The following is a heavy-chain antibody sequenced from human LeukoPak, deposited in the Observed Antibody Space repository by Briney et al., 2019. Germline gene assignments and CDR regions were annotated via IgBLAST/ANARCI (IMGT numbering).Heavy chain of an antibody. J-gene: IGHJ5*02. CDR1: GFTFSSYG. CDR3: ARERRAAENWFDP. CDR2: IWYDGSNK. V-gene: IGHV3-33*01. Sequence: GRSLRLSCAASGFTFSSYGMHWVRQTPGKGLEWVAVIWYDGSNKYYADSVKGRFTISRDNSKNTLYLQMNSLRAEDTAIYYCARERRAAENWFDPWGQGTLVTVSS.